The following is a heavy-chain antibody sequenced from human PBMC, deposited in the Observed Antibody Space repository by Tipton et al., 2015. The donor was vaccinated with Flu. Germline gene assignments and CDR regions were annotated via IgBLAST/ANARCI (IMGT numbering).Heavy chain of an antibody. CDR3: ARQRSYYDTSGPRGGGFYLDY. CDR2: LYTAGGT. CDR1: GASISSGSFY. J-gene: IGHJ4*02. D-gene: IGHD3-16*01. V-gene: IGHV4-61*02. Sequence: TLSLTCTVSGASISSGSFYWTWLRQPAGKGLEWIGRLYTAGGTTYNSSLKSRVTISLDTPKNQFSLSLNSVTAADTAVYFCARQRSYYDTSGPRGGGFYLDYWGQGALGTVSS.